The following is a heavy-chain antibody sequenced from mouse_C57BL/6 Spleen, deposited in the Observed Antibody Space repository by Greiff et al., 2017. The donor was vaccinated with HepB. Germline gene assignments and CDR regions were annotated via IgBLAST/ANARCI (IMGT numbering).Heavy chain of an antibody. J-gene: IGHJ2*01. D-gene: IGHD2-4*01. V-gene: IGHV5-4*03. Sequence: DVMLVESGGGLVKPGGSLKLSCAASGFTFSSYAMSWVRQTPEKRLEWVATISDGGSYTYYPDNVKGRFTISRDNAKNNLYLQMSHLKSEDTAMYYCARSLTMITTGYYFDYWGQGTTLTVSS. CDR3: ARSLTMITTGYYFDY. CDR1: GFTFSSYA. CDR2: ISDGGSYT.